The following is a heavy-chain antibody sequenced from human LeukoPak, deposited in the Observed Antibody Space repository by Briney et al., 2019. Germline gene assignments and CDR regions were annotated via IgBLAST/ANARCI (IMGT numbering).Heavy chain of an antibody. CDR2: IGASGGTT. D-gene: IGHD6-19*01. Sequence: PGGSLRLSCAVSGFTFTKYAMNWVRQGPGKGLEWVSGIGASGGTTYYADSVRGRFTISRDNSKNTLYLQVNSLRAEDTGVYFCAKDLEAVAGTIVNDYWGQGTLITVSS. CDR3: AKDLEAVAGTIVNDY. CDR1: GFTFTKYA. J-gene: IGHJ4*02. V-gene: IGHV3-23*01.